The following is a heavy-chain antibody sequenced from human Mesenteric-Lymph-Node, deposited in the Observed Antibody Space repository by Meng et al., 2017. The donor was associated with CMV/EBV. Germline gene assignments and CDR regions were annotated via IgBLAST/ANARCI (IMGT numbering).Heavy chain of an antibody. J-gene: IGHJ4*02. Sequence: LTCTVSGGSISSYYWSWIRQPPGKGLEWIGYIYYSGSTNYNPSLESRVTISVDTSKNQFSLKLSSVTAADTAVYYCARESGYPTFFDYWGQGTLVTVSS. CDR3: ARESGYPTFFDY. D-gene: IGHD3-3*01. CDR2: IYYSGST. CDR1: GGSISSYY. V-gene: IGHV4-59*01.